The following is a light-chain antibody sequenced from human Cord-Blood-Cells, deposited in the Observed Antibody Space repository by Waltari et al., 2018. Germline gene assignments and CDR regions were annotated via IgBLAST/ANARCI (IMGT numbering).Light chain of an antibody. CDR2: WAS. V-gene: IGKV4-1*01. CDR3: QQDYTRIT. Sequence: DIVMTQSPDSLAVSLGERATINCKSSQSVLYSSNNKNYLAWYQQKPGQPPKLLIYWASTREAGVPDRFSGSVSGTDFTLTISSQRAEDGAVYCCQQDYTRITFGPGTKVDIK. J-gene: IGKJ3*01. CDR1: QSVLYSSNNKNY.